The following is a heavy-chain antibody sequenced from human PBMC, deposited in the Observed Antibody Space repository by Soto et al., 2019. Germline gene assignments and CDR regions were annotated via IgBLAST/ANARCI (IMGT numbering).Heavy chain of an antibody. CDR1: GFTFSNYG. Sequence: EVQLLGSGGGLVQPGGSLRLSCAASGFTFSNYGMTWVRQAPGKGLEWVSATSEGSTFYTDSVKGRFIMSRDNSMNTLFLHMSSLRAEDTATYYCARLVPGTWFGDYCGQGILVSVSS. J-gene: IGHJ4*02. D-gene: IGHD6-19*01. CDR2: TSEGST. CDR3: ARLVPGTWFGDY. V-gene: IGHV3-23*01.